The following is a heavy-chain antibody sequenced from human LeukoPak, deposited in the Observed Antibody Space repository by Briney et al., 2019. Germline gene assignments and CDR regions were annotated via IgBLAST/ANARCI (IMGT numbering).Heavy chain of an antibody. CDR2: INHSGST. J-gene: IGHJ4*02. CDR1: GGSFSGYY. D-gene: IGHD1-26*01. V-gene: IGHV4-34*01. CDR3: ARQSSGSYRNFDY. Sequence: ASETLSLTCAVYGGSFSGYYWSWIRQPPGKGLEWIGEINHSGSTNYNPSLKSRVTISVDTSKNQFSLKLSSVTAADTAVYYCARQSSGSYRNFDYWGQGTLVTVSS.